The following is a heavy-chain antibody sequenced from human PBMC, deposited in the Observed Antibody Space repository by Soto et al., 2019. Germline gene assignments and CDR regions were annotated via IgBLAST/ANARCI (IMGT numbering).Heavy chain of an antibody. V-gene: IGHV4-31*03. J-gene: IGHJ5*01. CDR1: GRSVSSGGYY. CDR3: VRDRALDSSGHWFDS. CDR2: IYHIGSP. Sequence: PSVTLSLTCTVSGRSVSSGGYYWTWNRQHPGKGLEWIGYIYHIGSPSYNPSLKSRLSMSLDTSKNQLSLNLTSVTAADTAIYYCVRDRALDSSGHWFDSWGQGTLVTVSS. D-gene: IGHD6-19*01.